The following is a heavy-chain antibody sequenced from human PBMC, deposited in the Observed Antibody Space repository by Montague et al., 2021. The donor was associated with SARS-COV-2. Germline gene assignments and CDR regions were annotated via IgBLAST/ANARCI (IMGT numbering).Heavy chain of an antibody. CDR3: ARTASRGITIFGVVTASYYLDY. CDR2: IYYSGST. D-gene: IGHD3-3*01. CDR1: GGSISSSSYY. V-gene: IGHV4-39*01. Sequence: SETLSLTCTVSGGSISSSSYYWGWIRQPPGKGLDWIGSIYYSGSTYYTPSLKSRVTISVDTSQNQFSLKLISVTAADTAVYYCARTASRGITIFGVVTASYYLDYWGQGTPVTVSS. J-gene: IGHJ4*02.